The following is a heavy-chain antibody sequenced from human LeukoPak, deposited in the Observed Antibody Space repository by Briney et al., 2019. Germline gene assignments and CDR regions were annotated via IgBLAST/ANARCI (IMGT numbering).Heavy chain of an antibody. D-gene: IGHD2-2*02. CDR2: IRSDGGKK. CDR1: GFTFTTYG. V-gene: IGHV3-30*02. CDR3: ARKRAYCSSTRCYSPSDFDC. Sequence: GGSLRLSCATSGFTFTTYGIHWVRQAPGKGLEWVAFIRSDGGKKYYADSVKGRFTISRDNSKNTLYLQMNSLRSEDTAVYYCARKRAYCSSTRCYSPSDFDCWGQGTLVTVSA. J-gene: IGHJ4*02.